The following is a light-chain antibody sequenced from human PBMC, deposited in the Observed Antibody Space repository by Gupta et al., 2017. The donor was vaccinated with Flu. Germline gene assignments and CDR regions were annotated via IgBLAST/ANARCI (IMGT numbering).Light chain of an antibody. V-gene: IGLV2-8*01. CDR2: EVN. Sequence: QSALSQPPSASGSPRQSLTISCTGTSSDVGGYKYVSWYQQHPSKAHKLVIYEVNKRPAGVPDRFSGSQSDNTSSLAVSGLQAEDEDDYYGSSYAGSNNFVFGTGTRVTVL. J-gene: IGLJ1*01. CDR1: SSDVGGYKY. CDR3: SSYAGSNNFV.